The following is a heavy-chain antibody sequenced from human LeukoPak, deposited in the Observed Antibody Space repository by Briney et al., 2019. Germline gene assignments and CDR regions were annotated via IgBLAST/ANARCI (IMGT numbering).Heavy chain of an antibody. CDR3: AGESCSSTSCYGRVDYYYYGMDV. CDR1: GGSISSGGYY. J-gene: IGHJ6*04. Sequence: PSQALSLTCTVSGGSISSGGYYWSWIRQHPGKGLEWIGYIYYSGSTYYNPSLKSRVTISVDTFKNQFSLKLSSVTAADTAVYYCAGESCSSTSCYGRVDYYYYGMDVWGKGTTVTVSS. D-gene: IGHD2-2*01. V-gene: IGHV4-31*03. CDR2: IYYSGST.